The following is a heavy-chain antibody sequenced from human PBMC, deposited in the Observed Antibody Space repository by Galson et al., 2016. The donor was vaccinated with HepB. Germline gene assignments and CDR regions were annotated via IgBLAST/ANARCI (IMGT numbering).Heavy chain of an antibody. D-gene: IGHD3-22*01. CDR3: AGDGGGSSGYYLDY. CDR2: IWYDGSNK. V-gene: IGHV3-33*01. CDR1: GFTFSSYG. J-gene: IGHJ4*02. Sequence: SLRLSCAASGFTFSSYGMHWVRQAPGKGLEWVAVIWYDGSNKYYADSVKGRFTIFRDNYKNTLYLQMNSLRAEDTAVYYCAGDGGGSSGYYLDYWGQGTLVTVSS.